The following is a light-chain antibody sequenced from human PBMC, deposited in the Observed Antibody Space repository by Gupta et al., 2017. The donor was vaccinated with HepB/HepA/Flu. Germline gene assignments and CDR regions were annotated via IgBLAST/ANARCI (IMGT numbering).Light chain of an antibody. CDR3: QQYNSYSWT. CDR2: KAS. J-gene: IGKJ1*01. Sequence: DIQMTQSPSTLSASVGERVTITCRASQSISSWLAWYQQKPGKAPKLLIYKASSLESGVPSRFSGSGSGTEFTLTISSLQPDDFATYYRQQYNSYSWTFGQGTKVEIK. V-gene: IGKV1-5*03. CDR1: QSISSW.